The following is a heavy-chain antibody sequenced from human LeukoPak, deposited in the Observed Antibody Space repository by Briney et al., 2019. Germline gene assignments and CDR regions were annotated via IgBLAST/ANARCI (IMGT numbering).Heavy chain of an antibody. Sequence: ASVKVSCKASGYTFTSYGISWVRQAPGQGLEWMGWISAYNGNTNYAQKLQGRVTMTTDTSTSTAYMELSSLRSEDTAMYYCATEFVRALLGVFDIWGQGTMVTVSS. J-gene: IGHJ3*02. CDR2: ISAYNGNT. CDR3: ATEFVRALLGVFDI. CDR1: GYTFTSYG. V-gene: IGHV1-18*01. D-gene: IGHD2-15*01.